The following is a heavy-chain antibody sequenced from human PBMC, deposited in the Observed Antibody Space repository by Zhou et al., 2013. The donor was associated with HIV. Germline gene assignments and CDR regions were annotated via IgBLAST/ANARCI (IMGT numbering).Heavy chain of an antibody. Sequence: QAQLVQSGAEMKKPGASVKVSCKASGYTFTTYGISWVRQAPGQGPEWMGWISTSYGDTNYAQKFQGRVTMTRDTSISTAYMELSRLRSDDTAVYYCARVPLLRGGYSDYDFSFDIWGQGTMVTVSS. D-gene: IGHD5-12*01. CDR2: ISTSYGDT. CDR3: ARVPLLRGGYSDYDFSFDI. V-gene: IGHV1-18*01. J-gene: IGHJ3*02. CDR1: GYTFTTYG.